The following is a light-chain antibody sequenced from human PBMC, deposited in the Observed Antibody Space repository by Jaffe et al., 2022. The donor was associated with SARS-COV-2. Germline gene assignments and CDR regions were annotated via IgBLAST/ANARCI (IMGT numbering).Light chain of an antibody. CDR3: QHYDSLPIT. CDR1: QDISNY. V-gene: IGKV1-33*01. CDR2: GAS. J-gene: IGKJ5*01. Sequence: DIQMTQSPSSLSASVGDRVTITCQASQDISNYLNWYQQKPGRAPKLLIYGASNLETGVPSRFSGSGSGTDFSFTISSLQPEDIATYYCQHYDSLPITFGQGTRLEIK.